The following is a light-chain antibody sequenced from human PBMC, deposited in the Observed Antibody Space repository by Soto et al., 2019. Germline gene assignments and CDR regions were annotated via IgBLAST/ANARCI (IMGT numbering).Light chain of an antibody. CDR1: QSIGNY. V-gene: IGKV1-39*01. Sequence: DIQMTQSPSSLSASVGDRVTISCRASQSIGNYLNWFQQKPGKAPKLLIYAASSLQSGVPSRLSGSVSGTDFTLTISSLQPEDFATYYCQQSYSTPWTFGQGTKVEIK. CDR2: AAS. J-gene: IGKJ1*01. CDR3: QQSYSTPWT.